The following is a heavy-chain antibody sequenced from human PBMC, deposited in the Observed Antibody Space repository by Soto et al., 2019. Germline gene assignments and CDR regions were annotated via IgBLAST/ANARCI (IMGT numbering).Heavy chain of an antibody. Sequence: EVQLVESGGGLVQPGGSLRLSCAASGFTFSSYSMNWVRQAPGKGLEWVSYISSSSSYIYYADSVKGRFTISRDNAKNSLYLQMNSVRAEDTAVYYCARDGSTERRGIRSRVDGYKGYYYYGMDVWGQGTTVTVSS. CDR2: ISSSSSYI. CDR1: GFTFSSYS. D-gene: IGHD5-12*01. J-gene: IGHJ6*02. CDR3: ARDGSTERRGIRSRVDGYKGYYYYGMDV. V-gene: IGHV3-21*05.